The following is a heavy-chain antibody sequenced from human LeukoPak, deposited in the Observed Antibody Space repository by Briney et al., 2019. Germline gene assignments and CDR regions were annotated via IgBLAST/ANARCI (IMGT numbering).Heavy chain of an antibody. CDR2: IDHSGST. CDR3: SRGRAYFD. Sequence: PSETLSLTCAVYGGSFSGYYWSWIRQPPGKGLEWIGYIDHSGSTNYNPSLKSRVTISQDTSKNQFSLRLSSVTAADTAVYYCSRGRAYFDWGQGTLVTVSS. D-gene: IGHD3-9*01. V-gene: IGHV4-34*01. CDR1: GGSFSGYY. J-gene: IGHJ4*02.